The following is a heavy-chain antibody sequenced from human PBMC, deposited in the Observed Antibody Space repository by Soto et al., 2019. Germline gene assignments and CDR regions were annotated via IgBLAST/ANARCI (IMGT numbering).Heavy chain of an antibody. D-gene: IGHD6-6*01. CDR1: GFTFGDYA. J-gene: IGHJ3*02. CDR2: IRSKAYGGTT. V-gene: IGHV3-49*04. CDR3: TRGVSRWLVHAFDI. Sequence: GGSLRLSCTASGFTFGDYAMSWVRQAPGKGLEWVGFIRSKAYGGTTEYAASVKGRFTISRDDSKSIAYLQMNSLKTEDTAVYYCTRGVSRWLVHAFDIWGQGTMVTVSS.